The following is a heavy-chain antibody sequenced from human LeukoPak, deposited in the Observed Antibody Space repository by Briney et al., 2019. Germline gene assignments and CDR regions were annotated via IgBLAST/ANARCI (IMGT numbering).Heavy chain of an antibody. V-gene: IGHV3-21*01. CDR1: GFTFSSYS. CDR2: ISSSSSYI. D-gene: IGHD4-17*01. Sequence: GGSLRLSCAASGFTFSSYSMNWVRQAPGKGLEWVSSISSSSSYIYYADSVKGRFTISRDNAQNSLYLQMNSLRAEDTAVYYCARDTGTTVTTYFDYWGQGTLVTVSS. J-gene: IGHJ4*02. CDR3: ARDTGTTVTTYFDY.